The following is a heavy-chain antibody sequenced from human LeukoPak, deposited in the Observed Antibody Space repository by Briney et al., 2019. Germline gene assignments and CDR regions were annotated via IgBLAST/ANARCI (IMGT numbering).Heavy chain of an antibody. CDR3: ARDRCSSTSCYMVFGY. J-gene: IGHJ4*02. D-gene: IGHD2-2*02. V-gene: IGHV1-69*04. CDR2: IIPILGIA. CDR1: GGTFSSYA. Sequence: GASVKVSCKASGGTFSSYAISWVRQAPGQGLEWMGRIIPILGIANYAQKFQGRVTITADKSTSTAYMELSSLRSGDTAVYYCARDRCSSTSCYMVFGYWGQGTLVTVSS.